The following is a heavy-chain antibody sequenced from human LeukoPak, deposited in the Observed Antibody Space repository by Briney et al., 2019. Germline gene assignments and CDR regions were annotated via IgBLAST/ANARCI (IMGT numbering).Heavy chain of an antibody. V-gene: IGHV5-51*01. CDR2: IYPGDSDT. D-gene: IGHD5-18*01. CDR3: ARLDTAMVTHFDY. J-gene: IGHJ4*02. Sequence: GESLKISCKGSGYSFTTYWIGWVRQMPGKGLEWMGIIYPGDSDTRYSPSFQGQVTISADKSANTAYLQWSSLKASDTAMYYCARLDTAMVTHFDYWGQGTLVTVSS. CDR1: GYSFTTYW.